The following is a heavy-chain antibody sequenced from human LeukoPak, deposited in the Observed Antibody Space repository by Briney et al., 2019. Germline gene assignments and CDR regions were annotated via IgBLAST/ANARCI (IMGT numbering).Heavy chain of an antibody. CDR3: ATGSRLDY. J-gene: IGHJ4*02. V-gene: IGHV1-3*01. Sequence: VSVNVSCKASGYTFTSYAVHWVRQPPGQRLEWMGWINAGKGNTKYSQNFQGRVTITRDTSASTAYMELSSLRSEDTAVYYCATGSRLDYWGQGTLVTVSS. CDR2: INAGKGNT. CDR1: GYTFTSYA. D-gene: IGHD2-15*01.